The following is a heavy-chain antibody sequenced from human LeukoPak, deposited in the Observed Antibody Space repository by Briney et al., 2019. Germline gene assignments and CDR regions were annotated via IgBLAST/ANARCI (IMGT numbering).Heavy chain of an antibody. D-gene: IGHD1-26*01. CDR2: IYHSGST. V-gene: IGHV4-38-2*02. CDR3: ARDSRWELPYYFDY. CDR1: GFTFSNAW. J-gene: IGHJ4*02. Sequence: GSLRLSCAASGFTFSNAWMSWVRQAPGKGLEWIGSIYHSGSTYYNPSLKSRVTISADTSENQFSLKLSSVTAADTAVYYCARDSRWELPYYFDYWGQGTLVTVSS.